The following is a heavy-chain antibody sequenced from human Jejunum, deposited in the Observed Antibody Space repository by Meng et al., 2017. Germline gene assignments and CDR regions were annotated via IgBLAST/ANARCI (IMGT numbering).Heavy chain of an antibody. V-gene: IGHV1-2*02. J-gene: IGHJ4*02. CDR1: GYTFTGYY. D-gene: IGHD1-26*01. CDR3: ARDRGGGSSPGY. CDR2: INPNSGGT. Sequence: QVQGVRSGAEVKKPGASVKVSGKASGYTFTGYYMHWVRQAPGQGLEWMGWINPNSGGTNYAQKFQGRVTMTRDTSISTAYMELSRLRSDDTAVYYCARDRGGGSSPGYWGQGTLVTVSS.